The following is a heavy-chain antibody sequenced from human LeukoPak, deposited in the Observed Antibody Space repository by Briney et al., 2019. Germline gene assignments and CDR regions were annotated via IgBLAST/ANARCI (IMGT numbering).Heavy chain of an antibody. CDR1: GGSISSGVYY. CDR3: ARPHYYYYYMDV. CDR2: IYYSGST. Sequence: PSETLSLTCTVSGGSISSGVYYWSWIRQHPGKGLEWIGYIYYSGSTYYNPSLKSRVTISVDTSKNQFSLKLSSVTAADTAVYYCARPHYYYYYMDVWGQGTTVTVSS. J-gene: IGHJ6*03. V-gene: IGHV4-31*03.